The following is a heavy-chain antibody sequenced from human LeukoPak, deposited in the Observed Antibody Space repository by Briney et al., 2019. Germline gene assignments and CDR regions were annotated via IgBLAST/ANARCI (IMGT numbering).Heavy chain of an antibody. D-gene: IGHD3-22*01. V-gene: IGHV4-30-4*01. Sequence: SETLSLTCNVSGASISGSDYNWSWLRQPPGKGLEWIASVFYSGTIYNNPSLKSRTLISVDTSKNQFSLKLSSVTAADTAVYYCARDQPWTYYYDSSGYYFDYWGQGTLVTVSS. CDR3: ARDQPWTYYYDSSGYYFDY. J-gene: IGHJ4*02. CDR2: VFYSGTI. CDR1: GASISGSDYN.